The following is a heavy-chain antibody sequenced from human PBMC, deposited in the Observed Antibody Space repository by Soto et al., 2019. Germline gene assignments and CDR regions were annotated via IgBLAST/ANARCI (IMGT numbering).Heavy chain of an antibody. CDR1: GFTFSTYW. D-gene: IGHD6-25*01. J-gene: IGHJ4*02. Sequence: GGSLRLSCAASGFTFSTYWMHWVRQVPGKGLVWVSRINTDGSATGYADSVRGRFTISRDNAKNTLYLQMNSLRAEDTAVYYCAKVRSSGGPRRTEPFDYWGQGTLVTVSS. CDR2: INTDGSAT. CDR3: AKVRSSGGPRRTEPFDY. V-gene: IGHV3-74*01.